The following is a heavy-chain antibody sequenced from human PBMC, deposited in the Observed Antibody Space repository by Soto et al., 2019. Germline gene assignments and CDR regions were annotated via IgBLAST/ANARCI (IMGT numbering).Heavy chain of an antibody. D-gene: IGHD2-8*01. J-gene: IGHJ6*02. V-gene: IGHV3-23*01. CDR1: GFPFSSYA. CDR3: ANDCTNGVCLYGMDV. CDR2: ISGSGGST. Sequence: GGSLRLSCAASGFPFSSYALSWVRKAQGQGLEWVSAISGSGGSTYYADSVKGRFTISRDNSKNTLYLQMNSLRAEDTAVYYGANDCTNGVCLYGMDVWGQGTTVTVSS.